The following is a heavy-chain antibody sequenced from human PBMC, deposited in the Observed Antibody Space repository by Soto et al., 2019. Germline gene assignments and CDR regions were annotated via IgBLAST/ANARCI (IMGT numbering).Heavy chain of an antibody. CDR1: GGSISSYY. D-gene: IGHD4-4*01. J-gene: IGHJ6*03. CDR2: IYYSGST. V-gene: IGHV4-59*01. Sequence: SETLSLTCTVSGGSISSYYWSWIRHPPRKGLEWIGYIYYSGSTNYNPSLKSRVTISVDTSKNQFSLKLSSVTAADTAVYYCARDRTGTLDYSNLHYYYYMYVWGKGTTVTVSS. CDR3: ARDRTGTLDYSNLHYYYYMYV.